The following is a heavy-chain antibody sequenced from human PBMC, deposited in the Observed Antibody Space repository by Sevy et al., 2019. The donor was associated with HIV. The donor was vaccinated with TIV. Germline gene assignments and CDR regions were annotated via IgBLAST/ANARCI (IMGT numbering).Heavy chain of an antibody. D-gene: IGHD3-3*01. CDR2: IWYDGSYK. V-gene: IGHV3-33*06. CDR1: GFTFSNYG. J-gene: IGHJ5*02. Sequence: GGSLRLSCAASGFTFSNYGMHWVRQAPGKGLEWVAVIWYDGSYKDYADSVKGRFTISRDNTNSTLYLQMNSLRAEDTALYYCAKTFAIFGVLMSPDFDPWGQGTLVTVSS. CDR3: AKTFAIFGVLMSPDFDP.